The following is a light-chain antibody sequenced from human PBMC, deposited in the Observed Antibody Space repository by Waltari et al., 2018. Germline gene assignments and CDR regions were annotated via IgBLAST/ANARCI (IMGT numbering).Light chain of an antibody. CDR3: QQRSKWPPT. J-gene: IGKJ5*01. CDR1: QSISSY. V-gene: IGKV3-11*01. Sequence: EIVLAQSPATLSLSPGERATLSCRASQSISSYLAWYQQKPGQAPSLLIYDASHRATGIPARFSGSGAGTDVTLTISSLEPEDFAVYYCQQRSKWPPTFGQGTRLEIK. CDR2: DAS.